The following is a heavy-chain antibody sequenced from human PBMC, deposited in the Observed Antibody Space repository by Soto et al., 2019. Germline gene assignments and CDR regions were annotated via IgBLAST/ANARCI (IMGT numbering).Heavy chain of an antibody. J-gene: IGHJ3*01. V-gene: IGHV3-74*01. CDR2: VKTDGST. Sequence: EVQLVESGGDLVQPGGSLSLSCAASGFTFSNYWMHWVRQAPGKGLVWVSRVKTDGSTYYADSVRGRFTIFRDNAKNTLYVQMNSLTVEDTAVYFCARGIRGHYGFDVWGQGTLVTVSS. D-gene: IGHD5-12*01. CDR1: GFTFSNYW. CDR3: ARGIRGHYGFDV.